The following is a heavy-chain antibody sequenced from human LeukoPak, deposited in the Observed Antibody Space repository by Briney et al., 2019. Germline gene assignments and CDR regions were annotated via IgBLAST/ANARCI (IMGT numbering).Heavy chain of an antibody. CDR3: ARDLDSGNYFFAY. J-gene: IGHJ4*02. CDR2: ISGNGGTT. D-gene: IGHD3-22*01. CDR1: GFSFGSYG. V-gene: IGHV3-48*04. Sequence: GGSLRLSCAASGFSFGSYGLSWVRQAPGKGPQWVSCISGNGGTTHYADSVEGRFTISRDNAKNSLYLQMSSLRAEDTAVYYCARDLDSGNYFFAYWGQGTPVTVSS.